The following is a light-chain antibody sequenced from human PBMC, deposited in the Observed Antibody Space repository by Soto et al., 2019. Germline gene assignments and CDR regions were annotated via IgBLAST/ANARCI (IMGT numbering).Light chain of an antibody. Sequence: DIQMTQSPSSLSASVGDKVTITCRASQSISTYLNWYQQKPGKAPKLLIFAASSLQSGVPSRFSGSGSGTDFILTISGLQPEDFSTYFCQQSYSISPYTFGQGTKLGIK. J-gene: IGKJ2*01. V-gene: IGKV1-39*01. CDR3: QQSYSISPYT. CDR2: AAS. CDR1: QSISTY.